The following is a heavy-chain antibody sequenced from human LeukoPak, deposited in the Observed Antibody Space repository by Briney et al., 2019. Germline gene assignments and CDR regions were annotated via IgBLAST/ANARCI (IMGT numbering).Heavy chain of an antibody. CDR2: INHSGST. V-gene: IGHV4-34*01. Sequence: SETLSLTCAVYGGSFSGYYWSWLRQPPGKGLEWIGEINHSGSTNYNPPLKSRVTISVDTSKNQFSLKLSSVTAADTAVYYCARDRQWIQLWLPSRLPNLYFDYWGQGTLVTVSS. CDR3: ARDRQWIQLWLPSRLPNLYFDY. J-gene: IGHJ4*02. D-gene: IGHD5-18*01. CDR1: GGSFSGYY.